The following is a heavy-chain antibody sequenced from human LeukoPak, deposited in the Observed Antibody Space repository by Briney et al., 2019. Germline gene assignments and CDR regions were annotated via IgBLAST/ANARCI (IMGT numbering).Heavy chain of an antibody. V-gene: IGHV4-4*07. Sequence: PSETLSLICTVSGGSISSYYWTWIRQSAGKGLEWIGRINTSGSTNYNPSLRSRVTMSVNTSKNQFSLNLTSVTAADTAVYSCAREGGDPRWLDPWGQGTLVTVSS. CDR3: AREGGDPRWLDP. J-gene: IGHJ5*02. CDR1: GGSISSYY. D-gene: IGHD6-25*01. CDR2: INTSGST.